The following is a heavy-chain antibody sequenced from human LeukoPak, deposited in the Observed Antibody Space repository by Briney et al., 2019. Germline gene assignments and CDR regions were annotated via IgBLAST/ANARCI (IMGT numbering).Heavy chain of an antibody. CDR3: ARDLRDCSGGSCYSDRDY. Sequence: ASVKVSCKASGYTLTNYYMHWVRQAPGQGLEWMGIINPSGGSTSYAQKFQGRVTMTRDTSTSTVYMELSSLISEDTALYYCARDLRDCSGGSCYSDRDYWGQGTLVTVSS. CDR2: INPSGGST. V-gene: IGHV1-46*01. J-gene: IGHJ4*02. D-gene: IGHD2-15*01. CDR1: GYTLTNYY.